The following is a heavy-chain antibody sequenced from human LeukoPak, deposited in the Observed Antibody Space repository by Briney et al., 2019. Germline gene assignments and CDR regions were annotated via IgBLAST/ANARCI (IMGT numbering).Heavy chain of an antibody. J-gene: IGHJ4*02. Sequence: ASVKVSCNASGYTFTSYGIIWVRQAPGQGLEWMGWISAYNGNTNYAQKLQGRVTMTTDTSTSTAYMELRSLRSDDTAVYYCAREGIAAAGQLHFDYWGQGTLVTVSS. CDR2: ISAYNGNT. CDR3: AREGIAAAGQLHFDY. CDR1: GYTFTSYG. D-gene: IGHD6-13*01. V-gene: IGHV1-18*01.